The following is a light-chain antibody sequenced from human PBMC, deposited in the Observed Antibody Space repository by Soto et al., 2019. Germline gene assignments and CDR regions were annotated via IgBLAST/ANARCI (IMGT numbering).Light chain of an antibody. CDR2: KAS. CDR1: QTISSW. CDR3: QHYNSYSEA. V-gene: IGKV1-5*03. J-gene: IGKJ1*01. Sequence: DIQMTQSPSTLSGSVGDRVTITCRASQTISSWLAWYQQKPGKAPKLLIYKASTLKSGVPSRFRGSGSGTEFTLTISSLQPDDFATYYCQHYNSYSEALGQGTKVDSK.